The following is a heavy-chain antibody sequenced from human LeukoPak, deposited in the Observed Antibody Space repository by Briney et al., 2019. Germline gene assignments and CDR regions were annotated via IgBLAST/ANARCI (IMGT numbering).Heavy chain of an antibody. CDR3: ARLVYYHDSSGYYYFDY. Sequence: SETLSLTCTVSGGSISSSNYYWGWIRQPPGKGLEWIGSIYYSGSTYYNPSLKSRVTISVDTSKNQFSLKLSSVTAADTAVCYCARLVYYHDSSGYYYFDYWGQGTLVTVSS. J-gene: IGHJ4*02. V-gene: IGHV4-39*01. CDR2: IYYSGST. D-gene: IGHD3-22*01. CDR1: GGSISSSNYY.